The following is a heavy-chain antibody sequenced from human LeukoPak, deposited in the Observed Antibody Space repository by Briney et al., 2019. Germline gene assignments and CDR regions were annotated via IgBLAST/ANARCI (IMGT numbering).Heavy chain of an antibody. CDR3: ATPRVVVVVAATPYYFDN. CDR1: GLSFSSYA. D-gene: IGHD2-15*01. Sequence: QPGGSLRLSCAASGLSFSSYAMNWVRQAPGKGLEWVSTISGSGNTTSYAASVQGRFTISRDNSKNTLYLQMNSLRTEDTAVYYCATPRVVVVVAATPYYFDNWGQGTLVTVSS. V-gene: IGHV3-23*01. J-gene: IGHJ4*02. CDR2: ISGSGNTT.